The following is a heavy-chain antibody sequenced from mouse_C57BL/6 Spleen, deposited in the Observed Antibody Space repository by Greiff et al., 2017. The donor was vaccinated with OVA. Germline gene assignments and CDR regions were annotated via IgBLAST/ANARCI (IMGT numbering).Heavy chain of an antibody. J-gene: IGHJ1*03. CDR2: IWSGGST. CDR1: GFSFTSYG. Sequence: VKLMESGPGLVQPSQSLSITCTVSGFSFTSYGVHWVRQSPGKGLEWLGVIWSGGSTDYNAAFISRLSISKDNSKSQVFFKMNSLQADDTAIYYCARRGIGSSWYFDVWGTGTTVTVSS. CDR3: ARRGIGSSWYFDV. D-gene: IGHD1-1*01. V-gene: IGHV2-2*01.